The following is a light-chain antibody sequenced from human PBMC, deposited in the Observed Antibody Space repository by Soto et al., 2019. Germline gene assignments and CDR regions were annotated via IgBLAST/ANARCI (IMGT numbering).Light chain of an antibody. CDR2: GAS. V-gene: IGKV3-20*01. CDR1: QRVGSCY. J-gene: IGKJ2*01. CDR3: QHYGSSPPYT. Sequence: EIVLTQSPGTLSLSPGESATLSCRASQRVGSCYIDWYRQKPGEAPWLLIYGASNRATGIPDRFSGSGSGTDFTLTISRLEAEDSAVYYCQHYGSSPPYTFGQGTKLKIK.